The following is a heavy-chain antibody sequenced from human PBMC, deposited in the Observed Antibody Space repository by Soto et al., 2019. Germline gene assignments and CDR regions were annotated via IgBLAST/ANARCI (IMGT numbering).Heavy chain of an antibody. Sequence: SETLSLTCTVSGGSISSGGYSWSWIRQPPGKGLEWIGYIYYSGSTNYNPSLKSRVTISVDTSKNQFSLKLSSVTAADTAVYYCARGSDDFWSGPYFDYWGQGTLVTVSS. D-gene: IGHD3-3*01. CDR2: IYYSGST. CDR3: ARGSDDFWSGPYFDY. V-gene: IGHV4-61*08. CDR1: GGSISSGGYS. J-gene: IGHJ4*02.